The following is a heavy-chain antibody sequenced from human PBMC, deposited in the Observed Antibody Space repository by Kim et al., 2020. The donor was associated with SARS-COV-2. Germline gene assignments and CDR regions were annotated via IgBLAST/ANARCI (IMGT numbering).Heavy chain of an antibody. D-gene: IGHD6-19*01. Sequence: GGSLRLSCAASGFTFSSYSMNWVRQAPGKGLEGFSSIISSSINLYSPDSVKGRFTSPRDNAKNSLYLQMTSLRAEDTAVNDCARDRGGSSGWYVAFFDYWGQGTLVTVSS. CDR1: GFTFSSYS. V-gene: IGHV3-21*01. J-gene: IGHJ4*02. CDR2: IISSSINL. CDR3: ARDRGGSSGWYVAFFDY.